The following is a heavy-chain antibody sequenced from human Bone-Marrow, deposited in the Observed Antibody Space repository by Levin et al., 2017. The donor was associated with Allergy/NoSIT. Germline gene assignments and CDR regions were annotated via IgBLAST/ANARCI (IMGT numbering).Heavy chain of an antibody. CDR1: GGSFSGYY. Sequence: GSLRLSCAVYGGSFSGYYWSWIRQPPGKGLEWIGEINHSGSTNYNPSLKSRVTISVDTSKNQFSLKLSSVTAADTAVYYCARGRIMVRGVIIAGGGNYMDVWGKGTTVTVSS. CDR3: ARGRIMVRGVIIAGGGNYMDV. CDR2: INHSGST. D-gene: IGHD3-10*01. J-gene: IGHJ6*03. V-gene: IGHV4-34*01.